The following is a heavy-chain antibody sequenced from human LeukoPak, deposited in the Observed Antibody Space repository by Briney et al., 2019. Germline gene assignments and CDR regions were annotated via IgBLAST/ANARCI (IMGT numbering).Heavy chain of an antibody. V-gene: IGHV4-4*07. J-gene: IGHJ6*02. CDR2: IYTSGST. CDR1: GGSISSYY. CDR3: ARGRVLSTAYYYYGMDV. Sequence: PSETLSLTCTVSGGSISSYYWSWIRQPAGKGLEWIGRIYTSGSTNYNPSLKSRVTMSVDTSKNQFSLKLSSVTAADTAVYYCARGRVLSTAYYYYGMDVWGQGTTVTVSS. D-gene: IGHD4-17*01.